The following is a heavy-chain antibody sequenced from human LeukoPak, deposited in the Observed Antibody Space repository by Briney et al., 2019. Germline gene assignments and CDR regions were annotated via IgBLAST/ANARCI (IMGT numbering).Heavy chain of an antibody. J-gene: IGHJ2*01. CDR3: SKVLSTTLTFDL. V-gene: IGHV3-23*01. D-gene: IGHD1-1*01. CDR2: ISDGGGST. Sequence: GGSQRLSCAPSGIITKTCAVSGVRQAPGKGLEWVSSISDGGGSTYYADSVKGRFTISRDNSNNTLYLQMNSLRAEDTAVYYCSKVLSTTLTFDLWGRGTLVTVSS. CDR1: GIITKTCA.